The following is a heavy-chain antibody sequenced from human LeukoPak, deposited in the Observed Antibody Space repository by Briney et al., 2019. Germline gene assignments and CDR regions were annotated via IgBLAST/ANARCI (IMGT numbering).Heavy chain of an antibody. V-gene: IGHV4-34*01. J-gene: IGHJ3*02. CDR3: ARVRGPTRHAFDI. CDR2: INHSGSA. D-gene: IGHD3-10*01. Sequence: SETLSLTCAVYGGSFSGYHWTWIRRPPGKGLEWIGEINHSGSANYNPSLRSRVIISEDTSKNQFSLNLSSVTAADTAVYYCARVRGPTRHAFDIWGQGTMVTVSS. CDR1: GGSFSGYH.